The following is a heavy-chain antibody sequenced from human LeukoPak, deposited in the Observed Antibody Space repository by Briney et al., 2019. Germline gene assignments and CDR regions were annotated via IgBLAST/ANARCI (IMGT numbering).Heavy chain of an antibody. CDR3: AELGITMIGGV. J-gene: IGHJ6*04. CDR2: ISSSGSTI. D-gene: IGHD3-10*02. Sequence: HPGGSKRLSCAASGFTFSSYEMNWIRQAPGKGLEWVSYISSSGSTIYYADSVKGRFTISRDNAKNSLYLQMNSLRAEDTAVYYCAELGITMIGGVWGKGTTVTISS. CDR1: GFTFSSYE. V-gene: IGHV3-48*03.